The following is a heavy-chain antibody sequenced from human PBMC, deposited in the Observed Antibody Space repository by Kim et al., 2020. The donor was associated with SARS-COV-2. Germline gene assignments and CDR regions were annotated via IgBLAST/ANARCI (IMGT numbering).Heavy chain of an antibody. CDR2: ISYDGSNK. CDR3: ARDLWLYNDFSSGDYYG. V-gene: IGHV3-30-3*01. CDR1: GFTFSSYA. J-gene: IGHJ6*01. D-gene: IGHD3-3*01. Sequence: GGSLRLSCAASGFTFSSYAMHWVRQAPGKGLEWVAVISYDGSNKYYADSVKGRFTIPRDNSKNTLYLQMNSLRAEDTAVYYGARDLWLYNDFSSGDYYG.